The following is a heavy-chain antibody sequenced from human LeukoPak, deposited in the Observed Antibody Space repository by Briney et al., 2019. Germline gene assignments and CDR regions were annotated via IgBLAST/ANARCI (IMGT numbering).Heavy chain of an antibody. J-gene: IGHJ4*02. D-gene: IGHD4-17*01. CDR2: IYYSGST. CDR3: ARDRDDGASFDY. V-gene: IGHV4-59*01. CDR1: GGSISGYY. Sequence: PSETLSLTCTVSGGSISGYYWSWIRQPPGKGLEWIGYIYYSGSTNYNPSLKSRVTISVDTSKNQFSLKLSSVTAADTAVYYCARDRDDGASFDYWGQGTLVTVSS.